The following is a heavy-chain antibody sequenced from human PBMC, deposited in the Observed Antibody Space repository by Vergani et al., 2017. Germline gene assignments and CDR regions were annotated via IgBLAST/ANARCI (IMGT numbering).Heavy chain of an antibody. J-gene: IGHJ4*02. CDR2: ISWNSGSI. V-gene: IGHV3-9*01. D-gene: IGHD4-17*01. Sequence: EVQLVESGGGLVQPGRSLRLSCAASGFTFDDYAMHWVRQAPGKGLEWVSGISWNSGSIGYADSVKGRFTISRDNAKNSLYLQMNSLRAEDTALYYCAKKGPYYGDYVYSFDYWGQGTLVAVSS. CDR3: AKKGPYYGDYVYSFDY. CDR1: GFTFDDYA.